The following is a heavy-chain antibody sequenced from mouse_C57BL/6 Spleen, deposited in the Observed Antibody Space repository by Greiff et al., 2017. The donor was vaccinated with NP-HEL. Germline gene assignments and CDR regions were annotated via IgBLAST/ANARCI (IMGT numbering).Heavy chain of an antibody. CDR3: ARGLITTVVNWYFDV. J-gene: IGHJ1*03. Sequence: VQLKESGPELVKPGASVKISCKASGYSFTDYNMNWVKQSNGKSLEWIGVINPNYGTTSYNQKFKGKATLTVDQSSSTAYMQLNSLTSEDSAVYYCARGLITTVVNWYFDVWGTGTTVTVSS. D-gene: IGHD1-1*01. V-gene: IGHV1-39*01. CDR1: GYSFTDYN. CDR2: INPNYGTT.